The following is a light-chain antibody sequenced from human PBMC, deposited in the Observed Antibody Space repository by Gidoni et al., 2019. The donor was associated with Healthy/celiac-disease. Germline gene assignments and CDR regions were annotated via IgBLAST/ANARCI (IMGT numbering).Light chain of an antibody. V-gene: IGKV1-39*01. Sequence: DIQMTQSPSSLSASVGDRVTITCRASQSISSYLNWYQQKPGKAPKLLIYAASSVQSAVPSRFSGSGSGTDFTLTISSLQPEDFATYYCQQSYSTPPWTFGQGTKVEIK. CDR2: AAS. J-gene: IGKJ1*01. CDR1: QSISSY. CDR3: QQSYSTPPWT.